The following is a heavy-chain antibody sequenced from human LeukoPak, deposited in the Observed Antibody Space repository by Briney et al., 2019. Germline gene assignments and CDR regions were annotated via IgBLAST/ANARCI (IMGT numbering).Heavy chain of an antibody. J-gene: IGHJ5*02. CDR2: INHSGST. D-gene: IGHD2-15*01. CDR3: ARGISWWLNWFDP. Sequence: SETLSLTCAVYGGSFSGYYWSWLRQPPGKGLEWIGEINHSGSTNYNPSLKSRVTISVDTSKNQFSLKLSSVTAAATAVYSCARGISWWLNWFDPWGQGTLVTVSS. CDR1: GGSFSGYY. V-gene: IGHV4-34*01.